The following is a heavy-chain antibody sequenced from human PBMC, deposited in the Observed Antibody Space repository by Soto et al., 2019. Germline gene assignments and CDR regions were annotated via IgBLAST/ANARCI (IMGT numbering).Heavy chain of an antibody. CDR3: AKEEGYSSGWTEIDY. CDR1: GFTFSSYA. CDR2: ISGSGIST. Sequence: EVQLLESGGGLVQPGGSLRLSCAASGFTFSSYAMSWVRQAPGKGLEWVSAISGSGISTYYADSVKGRFTISRDNSKNKLYLQLNSLRSDDTAVYYCAKEEGYSSGWTEIDYWGQGTLVTVSS. J-gene: IGHJ4*02. V-gene: IGHV3-23*01. D-gene: IGHD6-19*01.